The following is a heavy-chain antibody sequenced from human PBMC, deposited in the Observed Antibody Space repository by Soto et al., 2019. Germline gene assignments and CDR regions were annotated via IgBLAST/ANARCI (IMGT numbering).Heavy chain of an antibody. CDR1: GFTFSSYA. J-gene: IGHJ4*02. CDR2: ISGSGNST. D-gene: IGHD6-19*01. Sequence: LSLSWAASGFTFSSYAMSWVRQAPGKGLEWVSEISGSGNSTNYADSVKGRFTFSRDNSKNTLYLQMNSLRAEDTAVYYCAKSGPVTGPFDFWGQGTPVTVSS. CDR3: AKSGPVTGPFDF. V-gene: IGHV3-23*01.